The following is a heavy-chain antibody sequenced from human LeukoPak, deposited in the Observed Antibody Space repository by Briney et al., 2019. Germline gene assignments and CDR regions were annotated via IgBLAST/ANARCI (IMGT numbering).Heavy chain of an antibody. CDR1: GFTVIDYY. CDR2: IYSGGST. CDR3: ARDPIPAAGIFY. D-gene: IGHD6-13*01. Sequence: GGSLRLSCAASGFTVIDYYMNWIRQAPGKGLEWVSVIYSGGSTYYADSVKGRFTISRDNSKNTLYLQMNSLRAEDTAVYYCARDPIPAAGIFYWGQGTLVTVSS. J-gene: IGHJ4*02. V-gene: IGHV3-53*01.